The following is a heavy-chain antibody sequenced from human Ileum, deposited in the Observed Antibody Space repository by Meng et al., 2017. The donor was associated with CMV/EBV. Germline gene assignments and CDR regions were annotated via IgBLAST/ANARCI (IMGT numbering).Heavy chain of an antibody. CDR2: IKSKTDGGTT. Sequence: EVQLVESGGGLVKPGGSLRLSCAASGFTFSDTWMSWVRQAPGKGLEWLGHIKSKTDGGTTDYATPVKGRFIISRDDSKNTLYLQMNSLKTEDTAMYYCIKISGRWVWGQGTLVTVSS. V-gene: IGHV3-15*01. J-gene: IGHJ4*02. CDR3: IKISGRWV. CDR1: GFTFSDTW. D-gene: IGHD1-26*01.